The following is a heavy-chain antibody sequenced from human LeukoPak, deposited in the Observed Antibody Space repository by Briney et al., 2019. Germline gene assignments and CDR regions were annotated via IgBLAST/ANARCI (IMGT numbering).Heavy chain of an antibody. D-gene: IGHD2-2*01. V-gene: IGHV3-48*04. J-gene: IGHJ4*02. CDR3: VRDRVYRDFDY. CDR1: GFTFSSYS. CDR2: TSSSGSTK. Sequence: GGSLRLSCAASGFTFSSYSMNWVRQAPGKGLEWVAYTSSSGSTKYYADSVKGRFTISRDNAKNSLYLQMNSLRGEDTAVYYCVRDRVYRDFDYWGQGTLVTVSS.